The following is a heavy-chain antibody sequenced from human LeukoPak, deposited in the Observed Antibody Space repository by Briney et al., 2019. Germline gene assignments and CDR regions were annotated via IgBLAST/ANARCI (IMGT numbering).Heavy chain of an antibody. D-gene: IGHD6-13*01. CDR3: ARDPFGSSCSI. CDR2: ISSSSSYI. CDR1: GFTFSSYS. V-gene: IGHV3-21*01. Sequence: PGGSLRLSCAASGFTFSSYSMNWVRRAPGKGLEWVSSISSSSSYIYYADSVKGRFTISRDNAKNSLYLQMNSLRAEDTAMYYCARDPFGSSCSIWGQGTLVTVSS. J-gene: IGHJ4*02.